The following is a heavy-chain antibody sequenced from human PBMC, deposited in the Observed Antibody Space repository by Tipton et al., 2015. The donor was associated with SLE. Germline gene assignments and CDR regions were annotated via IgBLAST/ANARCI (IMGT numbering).Heavy chain of an antibody. CDR2: VSYDGGTK. CDR3: ARDRRWEYYYGIDV. D-gene: IGHD4-23*01. J-gene: IGHJ6*02. CDR1: GFTFSSYS. V-gene: IGHV3-30*04. Sequence: SLRLSCVASGFTFSSYSMNWVRQAPGKGLEWVAIVSYDGGTKFYADSVKGRFTISRDNSKNTLYLQMNSLRVEDTAVYYCARDRRWEYYYGIDVWGQGTTVTVTS.